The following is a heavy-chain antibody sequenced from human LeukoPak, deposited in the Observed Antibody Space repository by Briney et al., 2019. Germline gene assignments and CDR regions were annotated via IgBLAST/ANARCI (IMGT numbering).Heavy chain of an antibody. J-gene: IGHJ6*02. Sequence: GGSLRLSCAASGFTVSSDYMSWVRQAPGKGLEWVSVIYTGGSTFYADSVKGRFTISRDNSKNTLYLQMNSLRAEDTAVYYCARGTLYGDYYYYYGMDVWGQGTTVTVSS. CDR1: GFTVSSDY. D-gene: IGHD4-17*01. V-gene: IGHV3-53*01. CDR2: IYTGGST. CDR3: ARGTLYGDYYYYYGMDV.